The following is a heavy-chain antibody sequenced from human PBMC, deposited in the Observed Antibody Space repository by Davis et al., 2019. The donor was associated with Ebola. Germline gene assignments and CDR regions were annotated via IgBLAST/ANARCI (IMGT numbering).Heavy chain of an antibody. CDR1: GFTFSGYS. D-gene: IGHD2-2*02. Sequence: GGSLRLSCAASGFTFSGYSMNWVRQAPGKGLEWVSYISSSSSTIYYADSVKGRFTISRDNAKNSLYLQMNSLRDEDTAVYYCAREKHCSSTSCYKAASGWWDYWGQGTLVTVSS. CDR3: AREKHCSSTSCYKAASGWWDY. V-gene: IGHV3-48*02. CDR2: ISSSSSTI. J-gene: IGHJ4*02.